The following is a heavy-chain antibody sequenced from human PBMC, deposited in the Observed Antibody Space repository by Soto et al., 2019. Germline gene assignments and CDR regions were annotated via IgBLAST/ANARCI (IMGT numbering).Heavy chain of an antibody. CDR1: GYTFTSYY. CDR3: ARDRDLRDTAMVLDGMDV. Sequence: ASVKVSCKASGYTFTSYYMHWVRQAPGQGLEWMGIINPSGGSTSYAQKFQGRVTMTRDTSTSTVYMELSSLRSEDTAVYYCARDRDLRDTAMVLDGMDVWGQGTTVT. D-gene: IGHD5-18*01. CDR2: INPSGGST. J-gene: IGHJ6*02. V-gene: IGHV1-46*01.